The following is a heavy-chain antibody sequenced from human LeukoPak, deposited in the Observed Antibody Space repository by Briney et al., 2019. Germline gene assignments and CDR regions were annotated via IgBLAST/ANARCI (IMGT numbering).Heavy chain of an antibody. CDR2: ISASGGST. D-gene: IGHD6-13*01. Sequence: GGSLRLSCAASGFTFSSYAMNWVRQAPGKGLEWVSRISASGGSTYYADSVKGRFTISRDNPKNTLYLQMDSLRAEDTAVYYCAKDRYSSSWYSDYWGQGTLVTVSS. J-gene: IGHJ4*02. CDR3: AKDRYSSSWYSDY. V-gene: IGHV3-23*01. CDR1: GFTFSSYA.